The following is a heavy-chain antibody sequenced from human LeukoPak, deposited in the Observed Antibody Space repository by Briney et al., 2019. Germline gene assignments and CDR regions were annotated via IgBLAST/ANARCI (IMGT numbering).Heavy chain of an antibody. J-gene: IGHJ4*02. CDR2: ISGSAART. CDR1: GFSFSDFT. Sequence: GGSLRLSCAASGFSFSDFTMTWVRQAPGKGLEWVSAISGSAARTFYADSVKGRFTISRDNSKNTLSLQMNSLRAEDTAVYYCAKRGPGSPESGKYYFDYWGQGTLVTVSS. V-gene: IGHV3-23*01. CDR3: AKRGPGSPESGKYYFDY. D-gene: IGHD3-10*01.